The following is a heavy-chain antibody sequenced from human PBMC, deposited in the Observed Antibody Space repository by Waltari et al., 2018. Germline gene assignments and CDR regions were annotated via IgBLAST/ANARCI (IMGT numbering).Heavy chain of an antibody. D-gene: IGHD6-19*01. J-gene: IGHJ4*02. CDR2: IYPGDSDI. Sequence: EVQLVQSGAAVKEPGESLEISCTGSGYSFSTYWIAWVRQMPGKGLELMGIIYPGDSDIRYIPSFQGQVTISADRSISTAYLQWRSLKASDSAMYYCAKDDGTGWYHFDNWGQGTLVTVSS. CDR3: AKDDGTGWYHFDN. CDR1: GYSFSTYW. V-gene: IGHV5-51*01.